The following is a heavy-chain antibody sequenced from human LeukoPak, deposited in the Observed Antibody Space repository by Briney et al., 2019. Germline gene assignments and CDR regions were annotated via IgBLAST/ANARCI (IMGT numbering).Heavy chain of an antibody. D-gene: IGHD3-3*01. Sequence: VASVKVSCTASGYTFTSYGISWVRQAPGQGLEWMGWISAYNGNTNYAQKLQGRVTMTTDTSTSTAYMELRSLRSDDTAVYYCAKALLIRDYDFWSGYYSNWFDPWGQGTLVTVSS. CDR3: AKALLIRDYDFWSGYYSNWFDP. V-gene: IGHV1-18*01. J-gene: IGHJ5*02. CDR1: GYTFTSYG. CDR2: ISAYNGNT.